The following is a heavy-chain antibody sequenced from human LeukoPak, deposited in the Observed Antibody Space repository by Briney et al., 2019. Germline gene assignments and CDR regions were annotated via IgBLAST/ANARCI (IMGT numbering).Heavy chain of an antibody. V-gene: IGHV7-4-1*02. CDR2: INTNTGNP. D-gene: IGHD6-13*01. CDR3: ARAPTPIAGRSSWYSFDY. J-gene: IGHJ4*02. Sequence: ASVKVSCKASGYTFTGYYMHWVRQAPGQGLEWMGWINTNTGNPTYAQGFTGRFVFSLDTSVSTAYLQISSLKAEDTAVYYCARAPTPIAGRSSWYSFDYWGQGTLVTVSS. CDR1: GYTFTGYY.